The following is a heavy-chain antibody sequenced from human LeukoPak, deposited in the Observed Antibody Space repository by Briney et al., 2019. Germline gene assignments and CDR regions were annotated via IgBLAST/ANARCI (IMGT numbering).Heavy chain of an antibody. CDR3: ARGSRTPDY. CDR2: INHSGST. Sequence: NTSETLSLTCAVYGLSFSGYYWSWIRQPPGKGLEWVGEINHSGSTNYNPSLKSRVTISLDTSKSQFSLNLSSVTAADTAVYFCARGSRTPDYRGEGTLVTVSS. V-gene: IGHV4-34*01. CDR1: GLSFSGYY. J-gene: IGHJ4*02.